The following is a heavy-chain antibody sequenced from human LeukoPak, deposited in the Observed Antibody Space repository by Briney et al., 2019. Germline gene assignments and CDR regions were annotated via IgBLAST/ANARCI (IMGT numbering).Heavy chain of an antibody. CDR1: GFAFDDHG. CDR3: VRHVNSVATMQIDY. J-gene: IGHJ4*02. CDR2: INWNSGSK. D-gene: IGHD5-12*01. Sequence: GGSLRLSCATSGFAFDDHGLSWVRQAPGKGLEWVSGINWNSGSKRYAASVKGRFTISRDNARNSVYLEMTSLRAEDTAFYHCVRHVNSVATMQIDYWGQGTLVSVSS. V-gene: IGHV3-20*01.